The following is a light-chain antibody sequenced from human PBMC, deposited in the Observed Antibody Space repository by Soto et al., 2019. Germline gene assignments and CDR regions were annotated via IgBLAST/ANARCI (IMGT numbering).Light chain of an antibody. CDR2: DAS. J-gene: IGKJ1*01. CDR1: QDISNY. CDR3: QKYDNLPCL. V-gene: IGKV1-33*01. Sequence: DIQITHSPSSLSASVVDRVTITFQASQDISNYLNWYQQKPGKAPKLLTYDASNLETGVPSRFSGSGSGTDFTFTISSLQPEDIATYYCQKYDNLPCLFGQGTKVDI.